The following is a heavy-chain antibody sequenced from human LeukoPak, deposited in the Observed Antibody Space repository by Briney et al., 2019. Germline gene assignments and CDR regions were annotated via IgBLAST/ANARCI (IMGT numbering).Heavy chain of an antibody. D-gene: IGHD5-24*01. CDR2: INPSGGST. J-gene: IGHJ6*03. V-gene: IGHV1-46*01. CDR1: GYTFTSYY. Sequence: ASVKVSCKASGYTFTSYYMHWVRQAPGQGLEWMGIINPSGGSTSYAQKFQGRVTMTRHTSTSTVYMELSSLRSEDTAVYYCAKNVEMATICYYYYMDVWGKGTTVTVSS. CDR3: AKNVEMATICYYYYMDV.